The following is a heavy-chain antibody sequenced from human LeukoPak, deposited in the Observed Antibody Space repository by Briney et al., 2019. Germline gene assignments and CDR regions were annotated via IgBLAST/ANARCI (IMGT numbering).Heavy chain of an antibody. D-gene: IGHD5-12*01. J-gene: IGHJ4*02. CDR3: ARQGYSAYEILDY. CDR1: GGSVRSGSYY. Sequence: SETLSLTCTVSGGSVRSGSYYWSWVRQPPGKRLEWIGYIYYSGSTNYNPSLKSRVTISVDTSKNQFSLKLSSVTAADTAVYYCARQGYSAYEILDYWGQGTLVTVSS. V-gene: IGHV4-61*01. CDR2: IYYSGST.